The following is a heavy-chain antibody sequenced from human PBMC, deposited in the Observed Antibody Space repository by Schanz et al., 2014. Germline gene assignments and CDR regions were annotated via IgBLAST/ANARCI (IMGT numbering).Heavy chain of an antibody. CDR1: GFTFFGSFA. CDR2: MSGSGSTA. Sequence: EVQLVESGGGLVQPGGSLRLSCVASGFTFFGSFAMSCVRQAPGKGLEWVSGMSGSGSTADYADSVKGRFTISRDNSRKTLYLEMTSLRGEDTAVYYCARENLNWEAFDIWGQGTVVTVSS. D-gene: IGHD7-27*01. V-gene: IGHV3-23*04. CDR3: ARENLNWEAFDI. J-gene: IGHJ3*02.